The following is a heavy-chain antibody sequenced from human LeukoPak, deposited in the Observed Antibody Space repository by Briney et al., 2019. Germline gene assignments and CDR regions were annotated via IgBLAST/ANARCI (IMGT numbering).Heavy chain of an antibody. J-gene: IGHJ6*03. V-gene: IGHV4-4*02. D-gene: IGHD1-26*01. CDR1: GGSIGSSNW. CDR2: IYHSGST. Sequence: SGTLSLTCAVSGGSIGSSNWWSWVRQPPGKGLEWIGEIYHSGSTNYNPSLKSRVTISVDKSKNQFSLKLSSVTAADTAVYYCARGVGATPDSLRYYYYYMDVWGKGTTVTVSS. CDR3: ARGVGATPDSLRYYYYYMDV.